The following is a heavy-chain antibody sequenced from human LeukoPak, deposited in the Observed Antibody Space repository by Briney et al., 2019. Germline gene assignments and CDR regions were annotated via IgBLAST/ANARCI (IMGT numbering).Heavy chain of an antibody. CDR3: ATSSWYRLAY. J-gene: IGHJ4*02. CDR1: GFTFSDSF. V-gene: IGHV3-72*01. D-gene: IGHD6-13*01. CDR2: SRNKADSYTA. Sequence: PAGGSLRLSCAASGFTFSDSFMSWVRQAPRKGLEWVGRSRNKADSYTAEYAASVKGRFTISRDESKNSLYLQISSLETEDAAVYYCATSSWYRLAYWGQGSLVTVSS.